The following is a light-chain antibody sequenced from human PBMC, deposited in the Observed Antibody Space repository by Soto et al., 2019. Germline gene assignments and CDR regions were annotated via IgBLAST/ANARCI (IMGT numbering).Light chain of an antibody. J-gene: IGLJ1*01. V-gene: IGLV2-14*01. CDR3: SSYTSSSAYV. Sequence: QSALTQPASVSGSPGQSITISCTGTSSDVGGYNYVSWYQQQPGKDPKLMIYDVSNRPSGVSNRFSGSKSGNTASLTISGLQAEDEADYYCSSYTSSSAYVFGTGTKLTVL. CDR1: SSDVGGYNY. CDR2: DVS.